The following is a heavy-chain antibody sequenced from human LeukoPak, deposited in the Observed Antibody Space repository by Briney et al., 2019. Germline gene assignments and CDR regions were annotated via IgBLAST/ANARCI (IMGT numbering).Heavy chain of an antibody. J-gene: IGHJ3*02. CDR3: ARVDTPSIAAFYDAFDI. CDR1: GYSISSGYY. D-gene: IGHD6-6*01. CDR2: IYYSGNT. Sequence: SETLSLTCTVSGYSISSGYYWGWIRQPPGKGLEWIGSIYYSGNTYYNPSLNSRVTISVDTSKNQFSLKLSSVTAADTAVYYCARVDTPSIAAFYDAFDIWGQGTMVTVSS. V-gene: IGHV4-38-2*02.